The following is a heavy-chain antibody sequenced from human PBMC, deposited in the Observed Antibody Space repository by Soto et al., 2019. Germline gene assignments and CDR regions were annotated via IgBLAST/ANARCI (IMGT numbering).Heavy chain of an antibody. CDR2: ISGSGGST. CDR1: GFTFSSYA. J-gene: IGHJ6*03. CDR3: AKGSGITGTTSYYYYMDV. D-gene: IGHD1-7*01. Sequence: GGSLRLSCAASGFTFSSYAMSWVRQAPGKGLEWVSAISGSGGSTYYADSVKGRFTISRDNSKNTLYLQMNSLRAEDTAVYYCAKGSGITGTTSYYYYMDVWGKGTTVTV. V-gene: IGHV3-23*01.